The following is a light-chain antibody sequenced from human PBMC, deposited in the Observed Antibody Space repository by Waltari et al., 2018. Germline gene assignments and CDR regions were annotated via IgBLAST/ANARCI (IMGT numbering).Light chain of an antibody. CDR2: DAS. CDR3: QQRSNWPLT. J-gene: IGKJ4*01. CDR1: QSVSSY. Sequence: EIVLTQSPATLSLSPGERGTLSCRASQSVSSYLAWYQQKPGQAPRLLIYDASNRATGIPARFSGRGSGTDFTLTISSLEPEDFAVYYCQQRSNWPLTFGGGTKVEIK. V-gene: IGKV3-11*01.